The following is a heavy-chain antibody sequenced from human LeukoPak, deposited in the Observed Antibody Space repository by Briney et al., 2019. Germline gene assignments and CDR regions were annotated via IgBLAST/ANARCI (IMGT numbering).Heavy chain of an antibody. CDR2: ISSSSSYI. V-gene: IGHV3-21*01. CDR1: GFTFSSYS. Sequence: GGSLRLSCVASGFTFSSYSMNWVRQAPGKGLGWVSSISSSSSYIYYADSVKGRFTISRDNAKNSLYLQMNSLRAEDTAVYYCARARKGAKRGNDAFDIWGQGTMVTVSS. D-gene: IGHD1-26*01. CDR3: ARARKGAKRGNDAFDI. J-gene: IGHJ3*02.